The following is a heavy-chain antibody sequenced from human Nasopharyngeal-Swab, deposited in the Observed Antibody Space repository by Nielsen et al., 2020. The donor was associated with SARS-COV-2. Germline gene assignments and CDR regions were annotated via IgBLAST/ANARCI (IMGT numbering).Heavy chain of an antibody. CDR1: GGSFSGYY. CDR2: LKHSGST. D-gene: IGHD2-2*01. J-gene: IGHJ6*03. CDR3: ARGSPPGVVPAALGVIFYYYYYMDV. Sequence: SQTLSLTCAVYGGSFSGYYWSWIRQPPGKGLEWIGELKHSGSTNYNPSLKSRVTISVDTSKNQFSLKLSSVNAADTAVYYCARGSPPGVVPAALGVIFYYYYYMDVWGKGTTVTVSS. V-gene: IGHV4-34*01.